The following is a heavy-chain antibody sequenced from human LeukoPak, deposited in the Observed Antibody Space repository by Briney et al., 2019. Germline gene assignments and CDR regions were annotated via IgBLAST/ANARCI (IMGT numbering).Heavy chain of an antibody. Sequence: ASVKVSCKASGYTFTGYYMHWVRQAPGQGLEWMGRINPNSGGTNYAQKFQGRVTMTRDTSISTAYMELSSLRSEDTAVYYCAADPGRYYGSGSHYYYYYMDVWGKGTTVTVSS. CDR2: INPNSGGT. J-gene: IGHJ6*03. CDR1: GYTFTGYY. CDR3: AADPGRYYGSGSHYYYYYMDV. V-gene: IGHV1-2*06. D-gene: IGHD3-10*01.